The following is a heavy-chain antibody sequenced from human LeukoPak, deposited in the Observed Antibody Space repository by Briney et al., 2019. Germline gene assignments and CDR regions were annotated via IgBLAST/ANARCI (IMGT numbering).Heavy chain of an antibody. J-gene: IGHJ4*02. Sequence: PGGSLRLSCAASGFTFSSYWMHWVRQAPGKGLVWVSRINSDGSSTIYADSVKGRFTISRDNDENTLYLQMNSLRAEDTAAYYCARDSGYENVDFDYWGQGTLVTVSS. CDR2: INSDGSST. CDR1: GFTFSSYW. D-gene: IGHD5-12*01. V-gene: IGHV3-74*01. CDR3: ARDSGYENVDFDY.